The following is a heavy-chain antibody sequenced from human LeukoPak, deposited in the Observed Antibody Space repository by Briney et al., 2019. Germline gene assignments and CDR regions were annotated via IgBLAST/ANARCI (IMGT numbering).Heavy chain of an antibody. D-gene: IGHD6-13*01. J-gene: IGHJ1*01. CDR3: ARGGYSSSWPRTIGSGAEYFQH. CDR1: GYTFTSYY. CDR2: INPSGGST. Sequence: GASVKVSCKASGYTFTSYYMHWVRQAPGQGLEWMGIINPSGGSTSYAQKFHGRVTMTRDTSTSTVYMELSSLRSEDTAVYYCARGGYSSSWPRTIGSGAEYFQHWGQGTLVTVSS. V-gene: IGHV1-46*01.